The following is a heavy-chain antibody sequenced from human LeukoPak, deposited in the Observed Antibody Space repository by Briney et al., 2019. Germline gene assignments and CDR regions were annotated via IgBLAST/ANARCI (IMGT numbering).Heavy chain of an antibody. D-gene: IGHD6-19*01. V-gene: IGHV3-21*01. CDR2: ISSSSSYI. Sequence: PGGSLRLSCAASGFTFSSYSMNWVRQAPGKGLEWVSSISSSSSYIYYADSVKGRFTITRDNTKNSLYLQMNSLRAEDTAVYYCASGVAGTGGDYWGQGTLVTVSS. J-gene: IGHJ4*02. CDR3: ASGVAGTGGDY. CDR1: GFTFSSYS.